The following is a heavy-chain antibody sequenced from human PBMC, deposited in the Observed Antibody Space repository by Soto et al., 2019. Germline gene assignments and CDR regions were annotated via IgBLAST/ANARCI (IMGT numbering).Heavy chain of an antibody. CDR2: IKQDGSEK. CDR3: ARDVMAYYYGSGSDYFDY. V-gene: IGHV3-7*01. CDR1: GFTFSSYW. J-gene: IGHJ4*02. D-gene: IGHD3-10*01. Sequence: EVQLVESGGGLVQPGGSLRLSCAASGFTFSSYWMSWVRQAPGKGLEWVANIKQDGSEKYYVDSVKGRFTISRDNAKNSLYLQMNSPRAEDTAVYYCARDVMAYYYGSGSDYFDYWGQGTLVTVSS.